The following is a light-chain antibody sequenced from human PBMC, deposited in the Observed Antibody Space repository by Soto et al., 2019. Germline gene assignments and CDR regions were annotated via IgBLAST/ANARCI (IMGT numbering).Light chain of an antibody. CDR1: SSNIGAGYD. V-gene: IGLV1-40*01. J-gene: IGLJ1*01. CDR3: QSYDSTLSARYV. Sequence: QSVLTQPPSVSGAPGQRVTISCTGSSSNIGAGYDVHWYQQRPGAAPKLLISANINRPSGVPDRFSGSKSGTPASLAITGLQADDEGDYYCQSYDSTLSARYVFGTGTKPPS. CDR2: ANI.